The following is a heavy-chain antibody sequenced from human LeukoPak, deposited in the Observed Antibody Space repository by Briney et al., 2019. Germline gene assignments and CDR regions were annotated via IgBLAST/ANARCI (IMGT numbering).Heavy chain of an antibody. Sequence: SETLSLTCTVSGASISSSSYYWSWIRQPPGKGLEWIGSIFYSGSTYYNPSLKNRVTISVDTSKNQFSLKLTSVTAADTAVYYCARDLELGFWGQGTLVTVSS. D-gene: IGHD1-26*01. CDR1: GASISSSSYY. CDR3: ARDLELGF. V-gene: IGHV4-39*07. CDR2: IFYSGST. J-gene: IGHJ1*01.